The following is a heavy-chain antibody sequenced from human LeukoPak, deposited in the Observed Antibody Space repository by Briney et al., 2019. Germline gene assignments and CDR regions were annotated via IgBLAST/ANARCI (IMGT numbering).Heavy chain of an antibody. J-gene: IGHJ4*02. V-gene: IGHV1-2*02. CDR1: GYTFTGYY. Sequence: ASVKVSCKASGYTFTGYYMHWVRQAPGQGLEWMGWINPNTGGTNYAQKFQGRVTMTRDTSISTGYMELSSLTSDDTAVYYCARSYTTGTTPFDYWGRGTLVTVSS. CDR2: INPNTGGT. D-gene: IGHD1-7*01. CDR3: ARSYTTGTTPFDY.